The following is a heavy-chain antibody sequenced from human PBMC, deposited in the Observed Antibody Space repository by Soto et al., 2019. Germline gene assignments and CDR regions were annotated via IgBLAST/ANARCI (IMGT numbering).Heavy chain of an antibody. Sequence: SGPTLVNPTQTLTLTCTFSGFSLSTSGMCVSWIRQPPGKALEWLALIDWDDDKYYSTSLKTRLTISKDTSKNQVVLTMTNMDPVDTATYYCLRDVDITAYCYGKDVWGQGNTVTVSS. CDR2: IDWDDDK. V-gene: IGHV2-70*01. J-gene: IGHJ6*02. CDR1: GFSLSTSGMC. D-gene: IGHD1-20*01. CDR3: LRDVDITAYCYGKDV.